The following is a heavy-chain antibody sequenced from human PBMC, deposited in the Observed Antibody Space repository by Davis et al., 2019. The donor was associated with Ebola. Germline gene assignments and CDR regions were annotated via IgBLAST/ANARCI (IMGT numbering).Heavy chain of an antibody. D-gene: IGHD3-10*01. CDR3: AKDFLVTMVRGIIISDYLDY. Sequence: PGGSLRLSCAASGFTFSTYAMCWVAQAPGKRLQWLPTISGRGDKISYADSVKGRFTISRDNSKNTLFLQMSSLRAEDTAVYYCAKDFLVTMVRGIIISDYLDYWGQGTLVTVSS. CDR2: ISGRGDKI. V-gene: IGHV3-23*01. J-gene: IGHJ4*02. CDR1: GFTFSTYA.